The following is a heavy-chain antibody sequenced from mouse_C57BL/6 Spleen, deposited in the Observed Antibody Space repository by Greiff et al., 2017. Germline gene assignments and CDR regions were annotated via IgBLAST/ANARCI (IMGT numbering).Heavy chain of an antibody. D-gene: IGHD1-1*01. CDR3: AIGFTVVATKAMDY. V-gene: IGHV1-74*01. CDR2: IHPSDSDT. CDR1: GYTFTSYW. J-gene: IGHJ4*01. Sequence: QVQLKQPGAELVKPGASVKVSCKASGYTFTSYWMHWVKQRPGQGLEWIGRIHPSDSDTNYNQKFKGKATLTVDKSSSTAYMQLSSLTSEDSAVYYCAIGFTVVATKAMDYWGQGTSVTVSS.